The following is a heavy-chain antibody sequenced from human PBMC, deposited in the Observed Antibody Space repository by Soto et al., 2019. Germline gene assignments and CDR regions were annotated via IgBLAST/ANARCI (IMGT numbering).Heavy chain of an antibody. D-gene: IGHD2-8*01. Sequence: ASVKVSCKASGYSFTGYYIHWVRQAPVQGLEWMGWVNPNSGDTDYAQKFQGRVTMTRDTSISTASMDLRSLSSDDTALYYCARFRGVLDAFDLWGQGTMVTVSS. V-gene: IGHV1-2*02. CDR3: ARFRGVLDAFDL. J-gene: IGHJ3*01. CDR1: GYSFTGYY. CDR2: VNPNSGDT.